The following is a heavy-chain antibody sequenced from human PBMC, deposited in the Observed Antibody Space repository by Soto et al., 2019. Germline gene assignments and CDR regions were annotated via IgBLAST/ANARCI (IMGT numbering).Heavy chain of an antibody. CDR2: IYWDDDK. V-gene: IGHV2-5*02. J-gene: IGHJ4*02. D-gene: IGHD6-19*01. CDR3: AHIVVAGLGYYFDY. Sequence: QITLKESGPTLVKPTQTLTLTCTFSGFSLSSTRMAVGWIRQPPGKALEWLALIYWDDDKRYSPFLKSRLTITKATSKTQVVLTNSNMDPVDTARYYCAHIVVAGLGYYFDYWGQGTLVTVPS. CDR1: GFSLSSTRMA.